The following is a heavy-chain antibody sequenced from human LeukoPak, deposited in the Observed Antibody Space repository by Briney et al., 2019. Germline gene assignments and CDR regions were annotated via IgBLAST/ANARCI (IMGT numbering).Heavy chain of an antibody. Sequence: SETLSLTCTVSGDSISSGSYYWSWIRQPAGKGLEWIGRIYTSGSTNYHPSLKSRVTISVDTSKNQFSLKLSSVTAADTAVYYCARDAYYDILTGSHNNWFDPWGQGTLVTVSS. CDR3: ARDAYYDILTGSHNNWFDP. V-gene: IGHV4-61*02. D-gene: IGHD3-9*01. CDR2: IYTSGST. J-gene: IGHJ5*02. CDR1: GDSISSGSYY.